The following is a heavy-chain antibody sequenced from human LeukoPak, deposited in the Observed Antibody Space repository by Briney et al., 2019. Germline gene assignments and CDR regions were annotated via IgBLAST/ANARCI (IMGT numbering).Heavy chain of an antibody. D-gene: IGHD1-1*01. Sequence: GSLRLSCAASGFTFSSNDLSWVRQAPGKGLEWVSVICSDGATFYADSVKGRFTISRDSSKNTLYLQMNSLRAEDTAVYYCASGPLTYRREGYEMGYWGQGALVTVSS. J-gene: IGHJ4*02. CDR1: GFTFSSND. V-gene: IGHV3-66*01. CDR2: ICSDGAT. CDR3: ASGPLTYRREGYEMGY.